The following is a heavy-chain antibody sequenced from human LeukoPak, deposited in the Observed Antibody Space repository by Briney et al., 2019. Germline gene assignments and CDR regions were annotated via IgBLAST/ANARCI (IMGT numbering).Heavy chain of an antibody. CDR3: AKVAKYYYGSETYYFFEH. CDR2: IDWNGASR. V-gene: IGHV3-20*04. CDR1: GFTLDDYG. J-gene: IGHJ4*02. D-gene: IGHD3-10*01. Sequence: GGSLRLSCAVSGFTLDDYGMSWVRQAPGKVLQWVSGIDWNGASRGYADSVKGRFIISRDNAKNSLYLQMNSLRVEDTAVFYCAKVAKYYYGSETYYFFEHWGQGTPVTASS.